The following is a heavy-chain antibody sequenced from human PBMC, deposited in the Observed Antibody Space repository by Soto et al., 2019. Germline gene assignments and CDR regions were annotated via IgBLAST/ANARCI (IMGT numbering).Heavy chain of an antibody. J-gene: IGHJ6*02. CDR2: INPNSGGT. V-gene: IGHV1-2*02. D-gene: IGHD1-1*01. Sequence: QVQLVQSGAEVKKPGASVKVSCKASGYTFTGYYMHWVRQAPGQGLEWMGWINPNSGGTNSARKFQGGVTMTRDTSISTAYMELSRLRSDDTAVYYCARLEGPYGMDVWGQGTTVTVSS. CDR1: GYTFTGYY. CDR3: ARLEGPYGMDV.